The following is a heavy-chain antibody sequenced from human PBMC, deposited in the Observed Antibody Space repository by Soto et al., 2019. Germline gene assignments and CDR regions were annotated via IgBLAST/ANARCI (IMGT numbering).Heavy chain of an antibody. CDR3: APGWDMATFWTE. Sequence: EVQLLESGGGLVKPGGSLRLSCVASGFTFGSYAMSWVRQAPGQGLDWVSTISGGDTTQYAESVKGRFTISRDKAKNTLYLQMNTLRVEDTAVYYGAPGWDMATFWTEWGQGTLVTVSS. V-gene: IGHV3-23*01. CDR2: ISGGDTT. J-gene: IGHJ4*02. CDR1: GFTFGSYA. D-gene: IGHD3-3*01.